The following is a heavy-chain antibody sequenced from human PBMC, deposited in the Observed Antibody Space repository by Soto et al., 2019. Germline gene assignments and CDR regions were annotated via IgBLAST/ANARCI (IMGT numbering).Heavy chain of an antibody. CDR2: IYPGDSDT. Sequence: PGESLKISCKGSGYSFTSYWIGWVRQMPGKGLEWMGIIYPGDSDTRYSPSFQGQVTISADKSISTAYLQWSSLKASDTAMYYCARLTYYYYSSGPGGYYYYGMDVWGQGTTVTVSS. CDR3: ARLTYYYYSSGPGGYYYYGMDV. J-gene: IGHJ6*02. CDR1: GYSFTSYW. D-gene: IGHD3-22*01. V-gene: IGHV5-51*01.